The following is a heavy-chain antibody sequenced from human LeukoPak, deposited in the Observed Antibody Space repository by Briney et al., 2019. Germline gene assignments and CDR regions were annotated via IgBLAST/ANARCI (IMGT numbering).Heavy chain of an antibody. CDR2: INPDSGGP. J-gene: IGHJ5*02. CDR3: ARGKRSSSYNSFDP. V-gene: IGHV1-2*02. Sequence: ASVKVSCKASGYTFTDYYIHWVRQAPGQGLEWMGWINPDSGGPNYAQKFQGRVTMTRDTSISTAYMELSSLRSEDTAVYYCARGKRSSSYNSFDPWGQGTLATVSS. D-gene: IGHD6-13*01. CDR1: GYTFTDYY.